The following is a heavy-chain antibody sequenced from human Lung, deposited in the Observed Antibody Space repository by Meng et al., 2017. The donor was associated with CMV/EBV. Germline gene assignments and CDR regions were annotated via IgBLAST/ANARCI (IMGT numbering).Heavy chain of an antibody. D-gene: IGHD2-21*01. CDR1: GYTFTAYY. Sequence: ASXXVSXKASGYTFTAYYLHWVRQAPGQGLEWMGWINPNTGDTNYAQKFQGRVTMTRDTSISTAYMELSSLTSDDTAVYYCARSIVVVIATLDPWGQGTXVTGSS. CDR3: ARSIVVVIATLDP. CDR2: INPNTGDT. V-gene: IGHV1-2*02. J-gene: IGHJ5*02.